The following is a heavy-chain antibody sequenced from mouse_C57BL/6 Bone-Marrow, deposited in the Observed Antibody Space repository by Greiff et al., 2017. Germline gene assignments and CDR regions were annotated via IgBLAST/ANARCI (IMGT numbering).Heavy chain of an antibody. Sequence: QVQLQQPGAELVMPGASVKLSCKASGYTFTSYWMHWVKQRPGQGLEWIGEIDPSDSYTNYNQKFKGKSTLTVDKSSSTAYMQRSSLTSEDSAVYYCARDYGSSYVSMDYWGQGTAVTVSS. J-gene: IGHJ4*01. V-gene: IGHV1-69*01. D-gene: IGHD1-1*01. CDR3: ARDYGSSYVSMDY. CDR1: GYTFTSYW. CDR2: IDPSDSYT.